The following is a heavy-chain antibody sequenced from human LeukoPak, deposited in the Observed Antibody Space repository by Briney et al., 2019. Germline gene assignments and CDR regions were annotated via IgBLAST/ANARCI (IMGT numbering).Heavy chain of an antibody. CDR2: MNPNSGNT. Sequence: GASVTVSCKASGYTFTSHDINWVRQAPGQGLEWMGWMNPNSGNTGYAQKFQGRVTMTRNTSISTAYMELGSLRSEDTAVYYCARVAYYYMDVWGKGTTVTVSS. CDR1: GYTFTSHD. J-gene: IGHJ6*03. CDR3: ARVAYYYMDV. V-gene: IGHV1-8*01.